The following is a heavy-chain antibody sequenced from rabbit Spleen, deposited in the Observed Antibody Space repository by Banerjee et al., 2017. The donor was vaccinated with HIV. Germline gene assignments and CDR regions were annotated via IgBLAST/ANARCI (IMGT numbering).Heavy chain of an antibody. CDR1: GFTLSSYYM. V-gene: IGHV1S45*01. D-gene: IGHD1-1*01. CDR3: ARDLTDVIGWNFGW. J-gene: IGHJ4*01. CDR2: IDPVFGST. Sequence: QEQLKESGGGLVQPGGSLKLSCKASGFTLSSYYMNWVRQAPGKGLEWIGYIDPVFGSTYSATWAKGRFTLSKTSSTTVTLQMTSLTAADTATYFCARDLTDVIGWNFGWWGPGTLVTVS.